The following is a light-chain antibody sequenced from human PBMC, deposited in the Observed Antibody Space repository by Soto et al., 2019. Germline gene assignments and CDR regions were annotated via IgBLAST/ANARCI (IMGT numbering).Light chain of an antibody. CDR1: SSDIGDYNY. CDR2: DVS. J-gene: IGLJ3*02. Sequence: QSALTQPPSASGSPGQSVTISCTGTSSDIGDYNYVSWYQQYPGKAPKLMIYDVSKRPSGVPDRFSGYKSGNTASLTVSGLQAEDEADYYCSSYAGSNNWVFGGGTKVTVL. CDR3: SSYAGSNNWV. V-gene: IGLV2-8*01.